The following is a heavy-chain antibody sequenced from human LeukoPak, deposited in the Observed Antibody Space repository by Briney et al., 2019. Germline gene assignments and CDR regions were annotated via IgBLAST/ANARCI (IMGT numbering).Heavy chain of an antibody. CDR3: ARADDFWSGPLGY. D-gene: IGHD3-3*01. CDR1: GFTFSSYA. CDR2: ISYDGSNK. V-gene: IGHV3-30-3*01. J-gene: IGHJ4*02. Sequence: AGRSLRLSCAASGFTFSSYAMHWVRQAPGKGLEWVAVISYDGSNKYYADSVKGRFTISRDNAKNSLYLQMNSLRAEDTAVYYCARADDFWSGPLGYWGQGTLVTASS.